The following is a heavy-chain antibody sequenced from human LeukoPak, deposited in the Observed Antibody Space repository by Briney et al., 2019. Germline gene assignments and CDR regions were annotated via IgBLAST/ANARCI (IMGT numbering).Heavy chain of an antibody. CDR1: GGTFSSYA. Sequence: SVKVSCKASGGTFSSYAISWVRQAPGQGLGWMGGIIPIFGTANYAQKFQGRVTITADESTSTAYMELSSLRSEDTAVYYCARAPNYDSSGYYAYYYGMDVWGQGTTVTVPS. V-gene: IGHV1-69*13. CDR3: ARAPNYDSSGYYAYYYGMDV. CDR2: IIPIFGTA. J-gene: IGHJ6*02. D-gene: IGHD3-22*01.